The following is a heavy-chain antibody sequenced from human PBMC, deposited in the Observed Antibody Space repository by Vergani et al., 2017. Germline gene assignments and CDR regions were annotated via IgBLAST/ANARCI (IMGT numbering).Heavy chain of an antibody. CDR3: AKFPLNITTPDRGDF. CDR1: GYTFGHFD. CDR2: ISYDGDTT. J-gene: IGHJ4*02. D-gene: IGHD1-1*01. Sequence: QEQLLQSGGGVVQPGGSLRLSCIGSGYTFGHFDMHWVRQAPGKGLEWVALISYDGDTTYYEDSVKGRFTISRDNSKNTLFLQMHSLRVEDTALYYCAKFPLNITTPDRGDFWGQGSLVTVSS. V-gene: IGHV3-30*18.